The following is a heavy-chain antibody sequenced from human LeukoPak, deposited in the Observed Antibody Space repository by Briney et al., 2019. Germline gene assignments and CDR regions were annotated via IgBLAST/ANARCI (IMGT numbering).Heavy chain of an antibody. Sequence: GGSLRLSCAAFGFTFISYAMSGVRQAPGKGLEWVSAISGSGGSTYYADSVKGRFTISRDNSKHTMYMQMNSLRAEDTVVYYCEKDGEARPGYWGQGTLVNVYS. D-gene: IGHD3-10*01. J-gene: IGHJ4*02. CDR2: ISGSGGST. CDR3: EKDGEARPGY. V-gene: IGHV3-23*01. CDR1: GFTFISYA.